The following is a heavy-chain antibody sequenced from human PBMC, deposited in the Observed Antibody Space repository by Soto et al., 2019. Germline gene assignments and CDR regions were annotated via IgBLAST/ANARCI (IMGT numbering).Heavy chain of an antibody. CDR2: TSYDGNNE. Sequence: GGSLRLSCAASGFTFSNYAMHWVRQAPGKGLEWVALTSYDGNNEYYTDSVKGRFTISRDNSKNTLFLQMNSPRPEDTAVYYCAKDKGVFNWATSYFDYWGQGALVTVSP. J-gene: IGHJ4*02. D-gene: IGHD1-1*01. CDR3: AKDKGVFNWATSYFDY. CDR1: GFTFSNYA. V-gene: IGHV3-30*18.